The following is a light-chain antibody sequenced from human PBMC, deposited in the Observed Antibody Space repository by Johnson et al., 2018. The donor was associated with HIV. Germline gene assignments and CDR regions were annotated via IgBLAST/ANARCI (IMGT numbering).Light chain of an antibody. Sequence: QSVLTQPPSVSAAPGQKVTISCSGSSSNIGNNYVSWYQQLPGTVPKLLIYDNNKRPSGIPDRFSGSKSGTSATLGITGLQTGDDADYYCGTWDNSLSVFVFGTGTKVTVL. V-gene: IGLV1-51*01. J-gene: IGLJ1*01. CDR3: GTWDNSLSVFV. CDR1: SSNIGNNY. CDR2: DNN.